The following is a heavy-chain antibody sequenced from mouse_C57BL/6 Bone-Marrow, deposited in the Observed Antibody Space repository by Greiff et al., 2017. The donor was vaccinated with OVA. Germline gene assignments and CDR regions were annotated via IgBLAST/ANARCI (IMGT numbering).Heavy chain of an antibody. CDR1: GYSITSDS. D-gene: IGHD2-3*01. CDR2: ISYSGIT. V-gene: IGHV3-8*01. CDR3: ARYDGYSNAMDY. Sequence: EVMLVESVPGLAKPSQTLSLTCSVTGYSITSDSWTLIRKFPGNKLEYIGYISYSGITSYNPSLKSRISITRDTSKNQYYLQLNSVTTEDTATYYCARYDGYSNAMDYWGQGTSVTVSS. J-gene: IGHJ4*01.